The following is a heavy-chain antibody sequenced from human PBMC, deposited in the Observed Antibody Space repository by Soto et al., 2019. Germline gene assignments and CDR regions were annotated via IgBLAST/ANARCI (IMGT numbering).Heavy chain of an antibody. CDR1: GFTVSGSA. D-gene: IGHD2-21*02. CDR3: TRHALQYCGGDCYLLPYFDL. V-gene: IGHV3-73*02. J-gene: IGHJ2*01. CDR2: IRSKANNYAT. Sequence: EVQLVESGGGLVQPGGSLKLSCAASGFTVSGSAMLWVRQASGKELEWIGRIRSKANNYATAYAASVKGRFTISRDDSKNTAYLQMNSLKTEDTAVYYCTRHALQYCGGDCYLLPYFDLWGRGTLVTVSS.